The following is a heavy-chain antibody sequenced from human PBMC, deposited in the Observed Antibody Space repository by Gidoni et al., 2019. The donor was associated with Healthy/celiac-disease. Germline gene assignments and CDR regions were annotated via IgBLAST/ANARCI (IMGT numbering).Heavy chain of an antibody. J-gene: IGHJ4*02. CDR3: VRVNWNWPDY. Sequence: EVQLVESGGGLVQPGGSLRLCCAASGFTFSSYWMEWVRQAPGKGLVWVSRINSDGSSTNYADSVKGRFIISRDNAKNTLCLQMNSLRAEDTAVYYCVRVNWNWPDYWGQGTLVTVSS. CDR1: GFTFSSYW. CDR2: INSDGSST. V-gene: IGHV3-74*01. D-gene: IGHD1-7*01.